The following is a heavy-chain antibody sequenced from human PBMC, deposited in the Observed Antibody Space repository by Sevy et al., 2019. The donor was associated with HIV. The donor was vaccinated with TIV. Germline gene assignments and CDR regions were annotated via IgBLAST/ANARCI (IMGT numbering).Heavy chain of an antibody. CDR3: ARARIAARHYDFDY. CDR2: IIPILGIA. CDR1: GGTFSSYA. J-gene: IGHJ4*02. V-gene: IGHV1-69*10. D-gene: IGHD6-6*01. Sequence: ASVKVSCKASGGTFSSYAISWVRQAPGQGLEWMGGIIPILGIANYAQKFQGRVTITADKSTSTAYMELGSLRSEDTAGYYCARARIAARHYDFDYWGQGTLVTVSS.